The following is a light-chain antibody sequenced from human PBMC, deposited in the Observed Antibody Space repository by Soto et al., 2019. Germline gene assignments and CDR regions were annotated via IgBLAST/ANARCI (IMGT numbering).Light chain of an antibody. CDR3: QQYDSYPYI. Sequence: MTQSPSSLSASVGDRVTITCRASQDIGRSFAWFQQKPGQAPKSLVYDAFIFQSGVPSRFTVSGSGTDFTLTISGLQPEDFATYYCQQYDSYPYIFGGGTKVEIK. V-gene: IGKV1-16*01. CDR1: QDIGRS. J-gene: IGKJ4*01. CDR2: DAF.